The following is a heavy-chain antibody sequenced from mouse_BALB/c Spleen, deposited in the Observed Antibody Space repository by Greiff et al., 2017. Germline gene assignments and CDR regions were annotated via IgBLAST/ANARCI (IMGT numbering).Heavy chain of an antibody. Sequence: EVKLVESGGGLVKPGGSLKLSCAASGFTFSSYAMSWVRQSPEKRLEWVAEISSGGSYTYYPDTVTGRFTISRDNAKNTLYLEMSSLRSEDTAMYYCARDHRAMDYWGQGTSVTVSS. J-gene: IGHJ4*01. CDR3: ARDHRAMDY. CDR2: ISSGGSYT. V-gene: IGHV5-9-4*01. CDR1: GFTFSSYA.